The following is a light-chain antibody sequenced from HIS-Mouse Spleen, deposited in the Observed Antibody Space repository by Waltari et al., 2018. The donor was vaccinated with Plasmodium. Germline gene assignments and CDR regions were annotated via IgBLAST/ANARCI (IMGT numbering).Light chain of an antibody. V-gene: IGLV2-23*01. J-gene: IGLJ3*02. Sequence: QSALTQPASVSGSPGQSITISCTGTSSDVGRYNLVSWYQQPPGKAPKIMIYEGSKRPSGVSNRFSGSKSGNTASLTISGLQAEDEADYYCCSYAGSSTWVFGGGTKLTVL. CDR3: CSYAGSSTWV. CDR2: EGS. CDR1: SSDVGRYNL.